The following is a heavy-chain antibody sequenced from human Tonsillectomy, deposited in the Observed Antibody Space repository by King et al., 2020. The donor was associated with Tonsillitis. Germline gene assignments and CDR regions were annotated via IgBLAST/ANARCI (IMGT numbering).Heavy chain of an antibody. CDR1: GGTFSSYA. CDR2: IIPIFGTG. J-gene: IGHJ4*02. D-gene: IGHD3-10*01. V-gene: IGHV1-69*01. CDR3: ARGERYYGSGSYPGLDY. Sequence: AQLVQSGAEVKKPGSSVKVSCKASGGTFSSYAISWVRQAPGQGLEWMGGIIPIFGTGNYAQKFQGRVTITADESTSTAYMELSSLRSEDTAVYYCARGERYYGSGSYPGLDYWGQGTLVTVSS.